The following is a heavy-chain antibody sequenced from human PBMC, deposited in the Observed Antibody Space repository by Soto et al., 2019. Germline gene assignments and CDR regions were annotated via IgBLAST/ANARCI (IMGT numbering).Heavy chain of an antibody. J-gene: IGHJ4*02. D-gene: IGHD3-22*01. V-gene: IGHV1-69*17. Sequence: QVHLVQSGAEVKKPGTSVRLSCKSSGGTFSSLPFSWVRQAPGQGLEWMGGLIPVVGIPTYAPRFQGRVTIPADKSTSTAYMELSSPSSEDTALNFCARVLVFRDRHISHFHHWGQGNLLTVPS. CDR3: ARVLVFRDRHISHFHH. CDR2: LIPVVGIP. CDR1: GGTFSSLP.